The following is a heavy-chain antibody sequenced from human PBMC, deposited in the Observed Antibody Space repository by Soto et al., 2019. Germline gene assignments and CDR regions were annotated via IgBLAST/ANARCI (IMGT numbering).Heavy chain of an antibody. J-gene: IGHJ6*02. CDR3: ARAPSIAARFPFYYYYGMDV. CDR1: GFTVSSNY. CDR2: IYSGGST. Sequence: PGGSLRLSCADSGFTVSSNYMSWVRQAPGKGLEWVSVIYSGGSTYYADSVKGRFTISRDNSKNTLYLQMNSLRAEDTAVYYCARAPSIAARFPFYYYYGMDVWGQGTTVTVSS. D-gene: IGHD6-6*01. V-gene: IGHV3-53*01.